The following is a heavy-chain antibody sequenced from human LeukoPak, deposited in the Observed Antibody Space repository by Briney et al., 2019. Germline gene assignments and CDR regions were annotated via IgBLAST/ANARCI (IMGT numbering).Heavy chain of an antibody. CDR3: ARGLNTANFDY. CDR2: MNPNSGNT. J-gene: IGHJ4*02. CDR1: GYTFTSYD. D-gene: IGHD5-18*01. V-gene: IGHV1-8*03. Sequence: ASVRVSYKASGYTFTSYDINWVRQATGQGLEWMGWMNPNSGNTGYAQKFQGRVTITRNTSISTAYMELSSLRSEDTAVYYCARGLNTANFDYWGQGTLVTVSS.